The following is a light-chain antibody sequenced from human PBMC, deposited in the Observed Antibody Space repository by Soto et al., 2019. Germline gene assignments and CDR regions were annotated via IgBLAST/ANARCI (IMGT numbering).Light chain of an antibody. CDR2: GNT. V-gene: IGLV1-40*01. J-gene: IGLJ2*01. Sequence: QSVLTQPPSVSGAPGQRVTISCTGSSSNIGAGYDIHWYQQLPGTAPKLLIHGNTNRPSGVPDRFSGSKSGTSASLAITGLQAEDEADYYCQSYDRTLSGVVFGGGTKLTV. CDR3: QSYDRTLSGVV. CDR1: SSNIGAGYD.